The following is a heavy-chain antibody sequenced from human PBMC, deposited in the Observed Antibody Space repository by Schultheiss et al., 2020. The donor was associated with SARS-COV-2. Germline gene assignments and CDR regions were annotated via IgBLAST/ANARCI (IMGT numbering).Heavy chain of an antibody. Sequence: GESLKISCAASGFTFSSYDMHWVRQATGKGLEWVSRINSDGSSTSYADSVKGRFTISRDNAKNTLYLQMNSLRAEDTAVYYCARGGDYGDNTPYTHWGQGTLVTVSS. CDR2: INSDGSST. V-gene: IGHV3-74*01. CDR3: ARGGDYGDNTPYTH. D-gene: IGHD4-17*01. CDR1: GFTFSSYD. J-gene: IGHJ4*02.